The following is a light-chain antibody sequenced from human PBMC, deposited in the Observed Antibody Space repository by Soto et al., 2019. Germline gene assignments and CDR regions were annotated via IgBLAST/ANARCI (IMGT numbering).Light chain of an antibody. CDR1: SSNIGAGYD. Sequence: QSALTQPPSVSGAPGQRVTISCTGSSSNIGAGYDVHWYQQLPGTAPKLLIYANSNRPSGVPDRFSGSKSGTSASLAITGLQAEDEADYYCQSYDSSLSGPSYVFGTGTKLTVL. J-gene: IGLJ1*01. CDR3: QSYDSSLSGPSYV. CDR2: ANS. V-gene: IGLV1-40*01.